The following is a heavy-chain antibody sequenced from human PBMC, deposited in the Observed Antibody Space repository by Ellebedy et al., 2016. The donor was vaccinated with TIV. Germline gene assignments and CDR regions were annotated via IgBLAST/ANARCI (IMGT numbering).Heavy chain of an antibody. J-gene: IGHJ4*02. CDR1: GDSIISSFW. D-gene: IGHD3-10*01. Sequence: SETLSLTCAVSGDSIISSFWWTWVRQSPGKGLEWIGEFYHSGTANYNPSLKSRVTIAVDKSKNRFSLVLTSVTAADSATYYCARGTLLGGSDWGQGVLVTVSS. V-gene: IGHV4-4*02. CDR2: FYHSGTA. CDR3: ARGTLLGGSD.